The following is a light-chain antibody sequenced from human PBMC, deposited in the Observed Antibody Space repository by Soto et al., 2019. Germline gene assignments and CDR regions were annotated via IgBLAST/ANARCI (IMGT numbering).Light chain of an antibody. CDR1: QDISKY. V-gene: IGKV1-33*01. CDR3: QQYDNLLT. CDR2: GAS. J-gene: IGKJ4*01. Sequence: DLQMTQSPSSLSASVGDRVTITCQASQDISKYLNWYQQKPGKAPKLLIYGASNLQTGVPSRFSGSGSGTDFTFTISSLQPEDIATYYCQQYDNLLTFGGGTKVESK.